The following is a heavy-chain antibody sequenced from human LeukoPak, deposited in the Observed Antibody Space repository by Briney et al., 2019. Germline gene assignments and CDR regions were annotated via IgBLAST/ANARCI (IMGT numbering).Heavy chain of an antibody. V-gene: IGHV3-33*01. CDR3: ARHYDSSGLFDY. CDR1: GFTFSSYG. D-gene: IGHD3-22*01. J-gene: IGHJ4*02. CDR2: IWYDGSNK. Sequence: GGSLRLSCAASGFTFSSYGMHWVRQAPGKGLEWVAVIWYDGSNKYYADSVKGRFTISRDNSKNTLYLQMNSLRAEDTAVYYCARHYDSSGLFDYWGQGTLVTVSS.